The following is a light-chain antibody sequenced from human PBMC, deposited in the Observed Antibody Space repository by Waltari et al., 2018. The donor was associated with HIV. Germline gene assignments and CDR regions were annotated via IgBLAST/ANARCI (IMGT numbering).Light chain of an antibody. CDR2: KNN. CDR1: GSNIGSTY. Sequence: QSVLPQSPSASGTPGQRVTISCSGSGSNIGSTYVNWYQHLPGTAPILLSYKNNKRPSGVPERISGSRAATSASLVSGALQSEDEAEYYCQSFDSSLNAYVFGPGTTVVVL. CDR3: QSFDSSLNAYV. V-gene: IGLV1-44*01. J-gene: IGLJ1*01.